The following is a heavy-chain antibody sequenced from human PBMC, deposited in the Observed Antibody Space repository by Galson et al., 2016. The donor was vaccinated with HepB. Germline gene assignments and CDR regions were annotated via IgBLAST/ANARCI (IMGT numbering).Heavy chain of an antibody. Sequence: SETLSLTCSVSGGSVSSGSYYWTWVRQPPGRGLEWIGEISHTGSPNYNPSLKSRVIISLDKSKNQISLKLNSVTAADTAVYYCAGESGSFNYYGMDVWGQGTTVIVSS. D-gene: IGHD1-26*01. J-gene: IGHJ6*02. CDR3: AGESGSFNYYGMDV. CDR1: GGSVSSGSYY. CDR2: ISHTGSP. V-gene: IGHV4-4*02.